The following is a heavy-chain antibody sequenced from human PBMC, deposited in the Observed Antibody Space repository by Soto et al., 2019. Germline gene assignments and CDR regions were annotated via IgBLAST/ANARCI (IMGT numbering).Heavy chain of an antibody. CDR2: IYHGGTT. J-gene: IGHJ4*01. Sequence: SETLSLTCSVSGYSISGPSYWAWIRQPPGKGPEWIASIYHGGTTFYNPSLKSRITISVDTSNNQFSLKLTSVTAADTAVYYCAKVHVMVVAGSTFGYWGHGTLVTVSS. CDR3: AKVHVMVVAGSTFGY. CDR1: GYSISGPSY. V-gene: IGHV4-38-2*02. D-gene: IGHD2-21*02.